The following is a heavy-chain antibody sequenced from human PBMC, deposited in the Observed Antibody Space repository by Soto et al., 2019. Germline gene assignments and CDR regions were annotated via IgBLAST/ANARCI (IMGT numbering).Heavy chain of an antibody. CDR2: ISYDGSNK. CDR3: ARSGYCTNGVCPRYYYYYGMDV. J-gene: IGHJ6*02. CDR1: GFTFSSYA. D-gene: IGHD2-8*01. Sequence: QVQLVESGGGVVQPGRSLRLSCAASGFTFSSYAMHWVRQAPGKGLEWVAVISYDGSNKYYADSVKGRFTISRDNSKKTLYLQMNSLRAEDTAVYYCARSGYCTNGVCPRYYYYYGMDVWGQGTTVTVSS. V-gene: IGHV3-30-3*01.